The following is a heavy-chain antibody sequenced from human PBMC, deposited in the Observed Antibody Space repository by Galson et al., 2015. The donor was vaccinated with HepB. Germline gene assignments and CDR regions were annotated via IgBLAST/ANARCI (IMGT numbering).Heavy chain of an antibody. D-gene: IGHD6-13*01. CDR3: ARGGTDGSSWYEYYFHH. V-gene: IGHV1-3*01. Sequence: SVKVSCKASGYTFISYAMHWVRQAPGQRLEWMGCINAGNGNTKYSQKFQGRVTISRDTSASTAYMELSSLRPEDTAVYYCARGGTDGSSWYEYYFHHRGQDTLITVPS. CDR1: GYTFISYA. CDR2: INAGNGNT. J-gene: IGHJ1*01.